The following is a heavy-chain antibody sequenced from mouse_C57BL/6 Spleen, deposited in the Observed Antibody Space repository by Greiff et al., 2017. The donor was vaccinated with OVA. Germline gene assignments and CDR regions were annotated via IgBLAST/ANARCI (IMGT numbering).Heavy chain of an antibody. CDR2: IDPSDSYT. J-gene: IGHJ1*03. CDR1: GYTFTSYW. Sequence: QVQLQQPGAELVMPGASVKLSCKASGYTFTSYWMHWVKQRPGQGLEWIGEIDPSDSYTNYNQKFKGKSTLTVDKSSSTAYMQLSSLTSEDSAVYYCARGDRDYDVGWYFGVWGTGTTVTVAS. D-gene: IGHD2-4*01. V-gene: IGHV1-69*01. CDR3: ARGDRDYDVGWYFGV.